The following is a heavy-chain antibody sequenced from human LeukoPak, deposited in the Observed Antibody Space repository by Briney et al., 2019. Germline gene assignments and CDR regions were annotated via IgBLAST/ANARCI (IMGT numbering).Heavy chain of an antibody. CDR3: AKDKASYYDSSGYWDY. V-gene: IGHV3-30*18. CDR1: RFTFSSYG. D-gene: IGHD3-22*01. J-gene: IGHJ4*02. Sequence: GGSLRLSCAASRFTFSSYGMYWVRQAPGKGLEWVAVISYDGSNKYYADSVKGRFTISRDNSKNTLYLQMNSLRAEDTAVYYCAKDKASYYDSSGYWDYWGQGTLVTVSS. CDR2: ISYDGSNK.